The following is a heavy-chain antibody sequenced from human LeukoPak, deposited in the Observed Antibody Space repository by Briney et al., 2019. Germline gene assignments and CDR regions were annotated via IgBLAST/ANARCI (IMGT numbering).Heavy chain of an antibody. CDR2: INPSGGST. D-gene: IGHD3-3*01. J-gene: IGHJ4*02. CDR3: ARDRPRHYDFWSGPPGDY. CDR1: GYTFTSYY. V-gene: IGHV1-46*01. Sequence: ASVKVSCKASGYTFTSYYMHWVRQAPGQELEWMGIINPSGGSTSYAQKFQGRVTMTRDTSTSTVYMELSSLRSEDTAVYYCARDRPRHYDFWSGPPGDYWGQGTLVTVSS.